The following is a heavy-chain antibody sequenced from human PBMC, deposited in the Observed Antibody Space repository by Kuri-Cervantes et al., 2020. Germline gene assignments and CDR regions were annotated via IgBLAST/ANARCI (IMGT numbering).Heavy chain of an antibody. CDR3: ATSTVVTGNWFDP. V-gene: IGHV4-34*09. CDR2: INQSGST. CDR1: GGSFSGYY. Sequence: LRLSCAVYGGSFSGYYWNWIRQPPGKGLEWIGEINQSGSTYYNPSLKSRVTISVDTSKNQFSLKLSSVTAADTAVYYCATSTVVTGNWFDPWGQGTLVTVSS. D-gene: IGHD4-23*01. J-gene: IGHJ5*02.